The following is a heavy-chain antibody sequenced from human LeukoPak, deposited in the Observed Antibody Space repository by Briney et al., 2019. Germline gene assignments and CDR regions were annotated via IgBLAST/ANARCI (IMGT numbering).Heavy chain of an antibody. D-gene: IGHD2-15*01. CDR2: IYYSGST. CDR1: VGSISSSSYY. J-gene: IGHJ4*02. V-gene: IGHV4-39*01. CDR3: ARHVAGLFDY. Sequence: SETLSLTCTVSVGSISSSSYYWGRIRQPPGKGLEWVGGIYYSGSTYYNPSLKSRVTISVDTSKNQFSPNLSSVTPPDTAVYYCARHVAGLFDYWGQGTLVTVSS.